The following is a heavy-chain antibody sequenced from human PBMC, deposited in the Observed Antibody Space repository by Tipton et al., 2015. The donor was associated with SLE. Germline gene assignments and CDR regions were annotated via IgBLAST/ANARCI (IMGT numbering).Heavy chain of an antibody. D-gene: IGHD3-10*01. Sequence: TLSLTCTVSGGSIRSYYWSWIRQPPGKGLEWIGYIYYSGSTNYNPSLKSRVTISVDTSKNQFSLKLSSVTAADTAVYYCARGDGSGSYGYYLDYWGQGTLVTVSS. CDR2: IYYSGST. J-gene: IGHJ4*02. V-gene: IGHV4-59*01. CDR3: ARGDGSGSYGYYLDY. CDR1: GGSIRSYY.